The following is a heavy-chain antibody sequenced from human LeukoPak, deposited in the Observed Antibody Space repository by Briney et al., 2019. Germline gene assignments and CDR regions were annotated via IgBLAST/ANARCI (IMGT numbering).Heavy chain of an antibody. V-gene: IGHV1-3*01. CDR3: ARDLYGDYFDY. CDR2: LNAGNENT. Sequence: GALVKVSCKASGYTFSRYGMHWVRQAPGQSLEWMGWLNAGNENTKYSQKFQGRVSITRDTSASTAYMELSSLTSEDTAVYYCARDLYGDYFDYWGQGTLVTVSS. D-gene: IGHD3-16*01. CDR1: GYTFSRYG. J-gene: IGHJ4*02.